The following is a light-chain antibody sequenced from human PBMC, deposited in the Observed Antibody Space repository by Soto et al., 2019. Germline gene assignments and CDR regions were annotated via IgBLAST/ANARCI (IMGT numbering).Light chain of an antibody. CDR2: WAS. Sequence: DIVMTQSPDSLAVSLGERATINCKSSQSVLYSPNNKNYLAWYQQKPGQPPKLLIYWASTRESGVPDRFGGSGSGTDFTLTISSLQAEDVAVYYCQQYYSTPLTFGGGTKVDI. CDR3: QQYYSTPLT. CDR1: QSVLYSPNNKNY. V-gene: IGKV4-1*01. J-gene: IGKJ4*01.